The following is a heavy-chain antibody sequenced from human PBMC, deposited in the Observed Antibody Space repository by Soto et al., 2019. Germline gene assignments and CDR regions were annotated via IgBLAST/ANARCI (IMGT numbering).Heavy chain of an antibody. Sequence: GASVKVSCKASGGTFSSYAIRWVRQAPGQGLEWMGGIIPIFGTANYAQKFQGRVTITADESTSTAYMELSSLRSEDTAVYYCARTDIDWVGATRYYYYYGMDVWGQGTTVTVYS. V-gene: IGHV1-69*13. CDR3: ARTDIDWVGATRYYYYYGMDV. D-gene: IGHD1-26*01. CDR2: IIPIFGTA. J-gene: IGHJ6*02. CDR1: GGTFSSYA.